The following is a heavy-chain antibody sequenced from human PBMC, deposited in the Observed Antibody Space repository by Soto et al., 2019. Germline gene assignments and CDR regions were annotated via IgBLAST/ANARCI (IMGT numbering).Heavy chain of an antibody. CDR3: AKDIGSGWYTGYFQH. J-gene: IGHJ1*01. V-gene: IGHV3-9*01. Sequence: EVQLVESGGGLVQPGRSLRLSCAASGFTFDDYAMHWVRQAPGKGLEWVSGISWNSGSIGYADSVKGRFTISRDNAKNSLYLQMNSLRAEDTALYYCAKDIGSGWYTGYFQHWGQGTLVTVSS. CDR2: ISWNSGSI. D-gene: IGHD6-19*01. CDR1: GFTFDDYA.